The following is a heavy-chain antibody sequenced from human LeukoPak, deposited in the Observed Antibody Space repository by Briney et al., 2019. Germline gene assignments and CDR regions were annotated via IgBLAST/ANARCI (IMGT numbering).Heavy chain of an antibody. D-gene: IGHD6-19*01. Sequence: SETLSLTCTVSGYSISSGYYWGWIRQPPGKGLEWIGSIYHSGSTYYNPSLKSRVTISVDTSKNQFSLKLSSVTAADTAVYYCARLTGYSSGWYLFDAFDIWGQGTMVTVSS. CDR3: ARLTGYSSGWYLFDAFDI. J-gene: IGHJ3*02. CDR1: GYSISSGYY. CDR2: IYHSGST. V-gene: IGHV4-38-2*02.